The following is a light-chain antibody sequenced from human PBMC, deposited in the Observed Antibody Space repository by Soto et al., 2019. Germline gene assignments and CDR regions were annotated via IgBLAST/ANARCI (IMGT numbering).Light chain of an antibody. CDR2: DAS. CDR1: QSISGW. J-gene: IGKJ1*01. V-gene: IGKV1-5*01. CDR3: QQYYSYPWT. Sequence: DIQMTQSPSTLSASVGYRLTITCRTSQSISGWLAWYQQKPGKPPKLLIYDASSLEGGVPSRFSGSGSGTEFTLTISSLQPDDFATYYCQQYYSYPWTFGQGTKVDI.